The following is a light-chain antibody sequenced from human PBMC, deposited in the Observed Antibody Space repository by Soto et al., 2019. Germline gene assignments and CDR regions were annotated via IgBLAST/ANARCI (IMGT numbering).Light chain of an antibody. V-gene: IGLV2-11*01. J-gene: IGLJ1*01. CDR1: TSDVAAYKY. Sequence: QSALTQPRSVSGSPGQSVTISCTGITSDVAAYKYVSWYQQHPGKAPKLIIYDVKKRPSGVPNRFSGSKSGNTASLTISGLQSEDEADYYCCSYEGNYIYVFGSGTKVTVL. CDR3: CSYEGNYIYV. CDR2: DVK.